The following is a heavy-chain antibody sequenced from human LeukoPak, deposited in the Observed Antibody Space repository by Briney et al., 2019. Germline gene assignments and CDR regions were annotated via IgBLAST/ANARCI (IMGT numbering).Heavy chain of an antibody. CDR3: ASPPPLDDFWSGYSENVYDY. CDR2: IYYSGST. CDR1: GGSISSYY. J-gene: IGHJ4*02. V-gene: IGHV4-59*01. Sequence: PSETLSLTCTVSGGSISSYYWSWIRQPPGKGLEWIGYIYYSGSTNYNPSLKSRVTISVDTSKNQFSLKLSSVTAEDTAVYYCASPPPLDDFWSGYSENVYDYWGQGTLVTVSS. D-gene: IGHD3-3*01.